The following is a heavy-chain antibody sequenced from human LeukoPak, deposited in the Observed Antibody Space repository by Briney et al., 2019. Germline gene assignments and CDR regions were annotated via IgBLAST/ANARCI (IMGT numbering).Heavy chain of an antibody. CDR3: ARGVRIAVAGNIDY. Sequence: PGGSLRLSCAASGFTFRNYAMHWVRQAPGKGLEWVAVISYDGANKHYADSVKGRFTISRDNSKNTLYMQMNSLRAADTAVYYCARGVRIAVAGNIDYWGQGTLVTVSS. CDR2: ISYDGANK. CDR1: GFTFRNYA. J-gene: IGHJ4*02. D-gene: IGHD6-19*01. V-gene: IGHV3-30*04.